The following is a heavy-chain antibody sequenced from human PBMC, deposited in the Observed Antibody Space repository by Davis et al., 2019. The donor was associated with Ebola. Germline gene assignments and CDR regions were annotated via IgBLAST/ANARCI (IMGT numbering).Heavy chain of an antibody. CDR2: MNPNSCNT. D-gene: IGHD5-12*01. CDR1: GYTFTSFY. Sequence: ASVKVSCKASGYTFTSFYINWVRQATGRGLEWMGWMNPNSCNTGYAQRFQGRVTMTRNTSISTAYMELSSLRSEDTALYYCTTPGGQDSGYDVFDIWGQGTMVTVSS. CDR3: TTPGGQDSGYDVFDI. J-gene: IGHJ3*02. V-gene: IGHV1-8*01.